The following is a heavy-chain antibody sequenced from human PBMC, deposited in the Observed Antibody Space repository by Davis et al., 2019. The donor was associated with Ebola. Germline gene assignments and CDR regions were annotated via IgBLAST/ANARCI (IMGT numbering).Heavy chain of an antibody. J-gene: IGHJ5*02. CDR1: GGSITSYY. CDR3: ARGRYCSGGRCYPWFDP. D-gene: IGHD2-15*01. V-gene: IGHV4-59*12. CDR2: VDYSGST. Sequence: MPSETLSLTCTIYGGSITSYYCSWIRQSPGKGLEWIGYVDYSGSTNYNPSLKSRVTISSDTSKNQFSLKVTAADTAVYYCARGRYCSGGRCYPWFDPWGQGSLVTVSS.